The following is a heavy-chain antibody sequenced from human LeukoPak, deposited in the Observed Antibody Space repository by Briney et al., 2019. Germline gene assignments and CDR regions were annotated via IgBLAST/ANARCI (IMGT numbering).Heavy chain of an antibody. CDR3: AGSVGSYLIDC. Sequence: SETLSLTCTVSGGSISSYYWSWIRQPPGKGLEWIGYIYTSGSTNYNPSLKSRVTISVDTSKNQFSLKLSSVTAADTAVYYCAGSVGSYLIDCWGQGTLVTVSS. V-gene: IGHV4-4*09. J-gene: IGHJ4*02. CDR1: GGSISSYY. CDR2: IYTSGST. D-gene: IGHD1-26*01.